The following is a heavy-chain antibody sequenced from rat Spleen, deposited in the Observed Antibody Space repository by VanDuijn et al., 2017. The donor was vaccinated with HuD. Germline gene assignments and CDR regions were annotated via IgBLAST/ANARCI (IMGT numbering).Heavy chain of an antibody. CDR3: TTLRWDYFDS. CDR1: GFTFTNYD. Sequence: EVQLVESGGGLVQPGRSMKLSCAASGFTFTNYDMAWVRPAPTKGLERVASVSYAGSSTYYRDSVKGRFTISRDNAKSTLYLQMDSLRSEDTATYYCTTLRWDYFDSWGQGVMVTVSS. CDR2: VSYAGSST. D-gene: IGHD1-5*01. V-gene: IGHV5-20*01. J-gene: IGHJ2*01.